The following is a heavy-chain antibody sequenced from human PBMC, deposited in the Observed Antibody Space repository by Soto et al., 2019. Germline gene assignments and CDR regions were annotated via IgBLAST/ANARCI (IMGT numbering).Heavy chain of an antibody. CDR2: INDRGSI. J-gene: IGHJ2*01. V-gene: IGHV4-34*01. CDR1: GGSFSGYY. D-gene: IGHD3-9*01. CDR3: ARESHDILTGPPWVWYFDL. Sequence: QVQLQQWGAGPLRPLETLSLTCGVSGGSFSGYYWAWIRQSPVKGLEWIGEINDRGSINYNPSLKCRVRISFDTSKNHYSLHLRSVTAADTAVYYCARESHDILTGPPWVWYFDLWGRGTLVTVSS.